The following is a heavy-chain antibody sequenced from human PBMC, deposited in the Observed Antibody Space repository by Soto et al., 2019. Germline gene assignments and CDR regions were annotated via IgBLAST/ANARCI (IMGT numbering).Heavy chain of an antibody. D-gene: IGHD4-17*01. CDR3: ASAGTTVVTPGVYAFDI. CDR2: IIPLFGTA. J-gene: IGHJ3*02. Sequence: SVKVSCKASGGTFSSYAISWVRQAPGQGLEWMGGIIPLFGTANYAQKFQGRVTITADESTSTAYMELSSLGSEDTAVYYCASAGTTVVTPGVYAFDIWGQGTMVTVS. V-gene: IGHV1-69*13. CDR1: GGTFSSYA.